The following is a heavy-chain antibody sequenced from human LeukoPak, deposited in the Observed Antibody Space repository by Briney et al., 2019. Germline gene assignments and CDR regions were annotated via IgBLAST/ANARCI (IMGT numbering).Heavy chain of an antibody. CDR3: ASAYTMVRGVPYYYYYMDV. V-gene: IGHV3-48*01. CDR1: GFTLSSYS. Sequence: GGSLRLSRAASGFTLSSYSMNWVCPAPGKGLEWVSYISSSSSTIYYADSVKGRFTISRDNAKNSLYLQMNRLRAEDTAVYYCASAYTMVRGVPYYYYYMDVWGKGTTVTVSS. D-gene: IGHD3-10*01. CDR2: ISSSSSTI. J-gene: IGHJ6*03.